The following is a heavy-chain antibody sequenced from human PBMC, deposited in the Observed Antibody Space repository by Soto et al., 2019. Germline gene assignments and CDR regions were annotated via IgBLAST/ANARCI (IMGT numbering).Heavy chain of an antibody. CDR3: SAGDYYDSSCDYFYYYTMDA. Sequence: PSGTLSLTCTVSGGSISSSSFYWGWIRQPPGKGLEWIGNVYYGGSTYYNPSLKSRVTISVETSKSQFSLKLSSVTAADTAVYYYSAGDYYDSSCDYFYYYTMDAWAQGTALTVSS. CDR2: VYYGGST. J-gene: IGHJ6*02. V-gene: IGHV4-39*01. CDR1: GGSISSSSFY. D-gene: IGHD3-22*01.